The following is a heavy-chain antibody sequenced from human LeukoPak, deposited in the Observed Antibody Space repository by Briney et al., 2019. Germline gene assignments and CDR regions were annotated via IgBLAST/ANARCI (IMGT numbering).Heavy chain of an antibody. Sequence: SETLSLTCTVSGGSISSSSYYWGWIRQPPGKGLEWVGSIYYSGSTYYNPSLKSRVTISVDTSKNQFSLKLSSVTAADTAVYYCARLHMGATSTPLDYWGQGTLVTVSS. CDR3: ARLHMGATSTPLDY. CDR2: IYYSGST. J-gene: IGHJ4*02. V-gene: IGHV4-39*01. CDR1: GGSISSSSYY. D-gene: IGHD1-26*01.